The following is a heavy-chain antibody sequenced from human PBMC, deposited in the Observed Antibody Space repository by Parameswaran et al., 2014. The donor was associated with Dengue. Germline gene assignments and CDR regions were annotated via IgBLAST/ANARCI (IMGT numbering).Heavy chain of an antibody. CDR2: INHSGST. Sequence: PGKRLEWIGEINHSGSTNYNPSLKSRVTISVDTSKNQFSLKLSSVTAADTAVYYCARVKYTIFGVVRESFDYWGQGTLVTVSS. J-gene: IGHJ4*02. D-gene: IGHD3-3*01. V-gene: IGHV4-34*01. CDR3: ARVKYTIFGVVRESFDY.